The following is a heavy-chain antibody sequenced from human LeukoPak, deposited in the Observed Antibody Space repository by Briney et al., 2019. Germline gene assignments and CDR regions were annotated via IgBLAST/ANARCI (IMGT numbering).Heavy chain of an antibody. CDR3: ATKAAAGQGLDY. CDR1: GYTFTGYY. CDR2: INPNSGGT. Sequence: ASVKVSCKASGYTFTGYYMHWVRQAPGQGLEWMGWINPNSGGTNYAQKFQGRVTMARDTSISTAYMDLSRLISDDTAVYYCATKAAAGQGLDYWGQGTLVTVSS. J-gene: IGHJ4*02. V-gene: IGHV1-2*02. D-gene: IGHD6-13*01.